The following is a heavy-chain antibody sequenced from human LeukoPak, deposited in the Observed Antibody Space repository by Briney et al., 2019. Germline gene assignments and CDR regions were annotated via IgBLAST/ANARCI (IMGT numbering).Heavy chain of an antibody. J-gene: IGHJ4*02. D-gene: IGHD5-24*01. CDR1: GFTFSSYG. Sequence: PGRSLRLSCAASGFTFSSYGMHWVRQAPGKGLEWVAVISYDGSNKYYADSVKGRFTISRDNSKNTLYLQTNSLRAEDTAVYYCANDRDGSFDYWGQGTLVTVSS. CDR2: ISYDGSNK. V-gene: IGHV3-30*18. CDR3: ANDRDGSFDY.